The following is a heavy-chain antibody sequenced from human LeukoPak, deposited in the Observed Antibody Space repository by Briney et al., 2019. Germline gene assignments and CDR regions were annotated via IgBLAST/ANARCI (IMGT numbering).Heavy chain of an antibody. J-gene: IGHJ3*02. Sequence: MASETLSLTCTVSGYSISSGSYWGWIRQPPGKGLEWIGNIYHSGSTYYNPSLKSRVTISVDTSKNQFSLKLSSVTAADTAVHYCVRVHVNSGYYFGDAFDIWGQGTMVTVSS. V-gene: IGHV4-38-2*02. CDR2: IYHSGST. CDR3: VRVHVNSGYYFGDAFDI. D-gene: IGHD3-22*01. CDR1: GYSISSGSY.